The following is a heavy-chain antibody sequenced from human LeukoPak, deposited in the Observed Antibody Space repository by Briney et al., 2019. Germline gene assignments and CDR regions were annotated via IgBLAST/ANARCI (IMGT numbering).Heavy chain of an antibody. CDR3: ARDLANKNFEFWRNFDY. D-gene: IGHD3-3*01. CDR2: ISGSGGST. J-gene: IGHJ4*02. V-gene: IGHV3-23*01. CDR1: GFTFSSYA. Sequence: GGSLRLSCAASGFTFSSYAMSWVRQAPGKGLEWVSAISGSGGSTYYADSVKGRFTISRDNSKNTLYLQMNSLRAEDTAVYYCARDLANKNFEFWRNFDYWGQGTLVTVSS.